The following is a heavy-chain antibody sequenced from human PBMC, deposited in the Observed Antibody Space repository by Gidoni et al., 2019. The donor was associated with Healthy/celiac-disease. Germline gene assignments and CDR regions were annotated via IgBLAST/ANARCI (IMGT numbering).Heavy chain of an antibody. Sequence: EVQLLESGGGLVQPGGSLRLSCAASGFTFSSYAMSWVRQAPGKGLEWVSAISGSGGSTYYADSVKGRFTISRDNSKNTLYLQMNSLRAEDTAVYYCAMIGHGYYNYFDYWGQGTLVTVSS. CDR3: AMIGHGYYNYFDY. CDR2: ISGSGGST. V-gene: IGHV3-23*01. D-gene: IGHD3-22*01. CDR1: GFTFSSYA. J-gene: IGHJ4*02.